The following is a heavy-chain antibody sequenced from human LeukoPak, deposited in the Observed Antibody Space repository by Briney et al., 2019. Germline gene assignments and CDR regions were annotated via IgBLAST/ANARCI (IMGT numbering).Heavy chain of an antibody. CDR3: AREPVHNYGDPPFDY. CDR1: GFIFSSYA. J-gene: IGHJ4*02. CDR2: ISGSGSSI. Sequence: GGSLRLSCAASGFIFSSYAMSWVRQAPGKGLEWVSYISGSGSSIYYADSVKGRFTVSRDNAKNSLHLQMNSLRADDTALYYCAREPVHNYGDPPFDYWGQGTLVTVSS. V-gene: IGHV3-48*03. D-gene: IGHD5-18*01.